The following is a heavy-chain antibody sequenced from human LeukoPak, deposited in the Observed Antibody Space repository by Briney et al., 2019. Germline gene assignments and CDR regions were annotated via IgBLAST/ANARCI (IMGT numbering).Heavy chain of an antibody. D-gene: IGHD2-2*01. Sequence: SETLSLTCTVSGGSISSYYWSWIQQPAGKGLEWIGRIYTSGSTNYNPSLKSRVTMSVDTSKNQFSLKLSSVTAADTAVYYCARDRPLFVVVPAAIGYWGQGTLVTVSS. V-gene: IGHV4-4*07. J-gene: IGHJ4*02. CDR1: GGSISSYY. CDR3: ARDRPLFVVVPAAIGY. CDR2: IYTSGST.